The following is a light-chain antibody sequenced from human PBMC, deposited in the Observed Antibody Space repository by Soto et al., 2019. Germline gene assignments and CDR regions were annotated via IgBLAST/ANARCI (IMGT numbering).Light chain of an antibody. CDR2: EGS. Sequence: QSALTQPASVSGSPGQSITISCTGTSSDVGSYNLVSWYQLHPGKAPKLMIYEGSKRPSGVSNRFSGSKSGNTASLTISGLQAEDEAYYYSCSYAGSSTWVFGGGTQLTVL. CDR1: SSDVGSYNL. V-gene: IGLV2-23*01. J-gene: IGLJ3*02. CDR3: CSYAGSSTWV.